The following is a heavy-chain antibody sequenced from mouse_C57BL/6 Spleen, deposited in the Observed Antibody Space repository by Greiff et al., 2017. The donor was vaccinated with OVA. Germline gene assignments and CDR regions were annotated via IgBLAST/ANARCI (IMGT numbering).Heavy chain of an antibody. CDR1: GYTFTSYW. V-gene: IGHV1-72*01. D-gene: IGHD1-1*01. J-gene: IGHJ1*03. CDR3: ASDYYGSSYAGYFYV. Sequence: QVQLQQPGAELVKPGASVKLSCKASGYTFTSYWMHWVKQRPGRGLEWIGRIDPNSGGTKYNEKFKSKATLTVDKPSSAAYMQLSSLTSEDSAVYYCASDYYGSSYAGYFYVWGTGTTVTVSS. CDR2: IDPNSGGT.